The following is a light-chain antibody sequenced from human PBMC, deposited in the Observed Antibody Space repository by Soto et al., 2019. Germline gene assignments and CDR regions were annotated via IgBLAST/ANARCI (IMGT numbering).Light chain of an antibody. V-gene: IGKV1-39*01. CDR1: QSISSY. Sequence: TQSPSSLSASVGDRVTITCRASQSISSYLNWYQQKPGKAPKLLIYAASSLQSGVPSRFSGSGSGTDFTLTISCLQSEDFATYYCQQYYSYPPIFGGGTKVDIK. J-gene: IGKJ4*01. CDR3: QQYYSYPPI. CDR2: AAS.